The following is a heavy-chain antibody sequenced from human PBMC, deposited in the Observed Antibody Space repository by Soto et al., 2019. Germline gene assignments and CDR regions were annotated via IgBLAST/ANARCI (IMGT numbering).Heavy chain of an antibody. CDR1: GYTFTSYG. D-gene: IGHD3-3*01. CDR2: ISAYNGTA. V-gene: IGHV1-18*01. Sequence: ASVKVSCKASGYTFTSYGISWVRQAPGQGLEWMGWISAYNGTASYAQKFQGRVTIIADEYTSTAYMELSSLRSEDTAVYYCARGAGIFGVVAFDYWGQGTLVTVSS. CDR3: ARGAGIFGVVAFDY. J-gene: IGHJ4*02.